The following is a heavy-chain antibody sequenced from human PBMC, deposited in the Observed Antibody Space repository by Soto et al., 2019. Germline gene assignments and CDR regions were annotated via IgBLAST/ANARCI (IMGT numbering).Heavy chain of an antibody. J-gene: IGHJ4*02. CDR3: ARDLKDDYVWGSYRYNYFDY. D-gene: IGHD3-16*02. CDR2: INHSGST. V-gene: IGHV4-34*01. Sequence: PSETLSLTCAVYFGSFSCYYWIWIRQPPGKGLEWIGEINHSGSTNYNPSLKSRVTISVDTSKNQFSLKLSSVTAADTAVCYCARDLKDDYVWGSYRYNYFDYWGQGTLVTVSS. CDR1: FGSFSCYY.